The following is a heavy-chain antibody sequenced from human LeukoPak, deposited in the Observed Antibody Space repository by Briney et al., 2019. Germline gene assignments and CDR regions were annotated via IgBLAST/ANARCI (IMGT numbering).Heavy chain of an antibody. CDR2: IYDSGST. Sequence: PSETLSLTCTVSGGSISSYYWSWIRQPPGKGLEWIGYIYDSGSTNYNPSLKSRVTISVDTSKNQFSLRLSSVTAADTAVYYCARIRIVGAGFDYWGQGTLVTVSS. D-gene: IGHD1-26*01. CDR3: ARIRIVGAGFDY. CDR1: GGSISSYY. V-gene: IGHV4-4*08. J-gene: IGHJ4*02.